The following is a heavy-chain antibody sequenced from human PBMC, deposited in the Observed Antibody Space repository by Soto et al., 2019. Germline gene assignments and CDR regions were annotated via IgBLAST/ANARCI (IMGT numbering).Heavy chain of an antibody. V-gene: IGHV1-8*01. D-gene: IGHD3-16*01. CDR3: PREGGRGMDG. CDR1: GYTFTSSD. CDR2: MNPNSANT. Sequence: QVQLVQSGAEVKKPGASVKVSCKASGYTFTSSDINWVRQAAGQGLEWKGWMNPNSANTGYAQKFQGRVTITSNTSISTAYMERSSLRSEDTAVYYCPREGGRGMDGWGQGPTVTVSS. J-gene: IGHJ6*02.